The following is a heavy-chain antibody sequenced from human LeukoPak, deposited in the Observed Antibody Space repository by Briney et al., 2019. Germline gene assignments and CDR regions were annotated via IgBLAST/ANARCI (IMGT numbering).Heavy chain of an antibody. D-gene: IGHD3-22*01. V-gene: IGHV1-46*01. Sequence: ASVKVSCKASGYTFTSYYMHWVRQAPGQGLEWMGIINPSGGSTTYAQKFQGRVTMTRDTSTSTVYMELSSLRSEDTAVYYCVGDYYDSSGYYCFDYWGQGTLVTVSS. CDR1: GYTFTSYY. CDR2: INPSGGST. J-gene: IGHJ4*02. CDR3: VGDYYDSSGYYCFDY.